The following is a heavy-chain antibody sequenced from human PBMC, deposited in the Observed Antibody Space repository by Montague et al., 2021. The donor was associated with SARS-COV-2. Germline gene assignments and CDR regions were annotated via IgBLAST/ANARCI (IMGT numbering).Heavy chain of an antibody. CDR3: ASGRMVPYSSSWTTLYYYYGMDV. V-gene: IGHV6-1*01. D-gene: IGHD6-13*01. CDR2: TYYRSKWYN. CDR1: GDSVSGNRAT. J-gene: IGHJ6*02. Sequence: CAISGDSVSGNRATWNWIRQSPSRDLELLGRTYYRSKWYNDYAVSVKSRITINPDTSKNQFSLQLNSVTPEDTAVYYCASGRMVPYSSSWTTLYYYYGMDVWGQGTTVTVSS.